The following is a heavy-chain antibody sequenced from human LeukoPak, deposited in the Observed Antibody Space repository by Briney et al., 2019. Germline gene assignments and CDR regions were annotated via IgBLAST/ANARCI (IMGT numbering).Heavy chain of an antibody. CDR3: AMGVGFGELHFGW. J-gene: IGHJ4*02. CDR1: GGSFSGYY. D-gene: IGHD3-10*01. V-gene: IGHV3-7*03. Sequence: ETLSLTCAVYGGSFSGYYRSWIRQPPGKGLEWVASMIGDGSEIHYADSVKGRFTISRDNAKNSLYLQMNSLRAEDTALYYCAMGVGFGELHFGWWGQGTLVTVSS. CDR2: MIGDGSEI.